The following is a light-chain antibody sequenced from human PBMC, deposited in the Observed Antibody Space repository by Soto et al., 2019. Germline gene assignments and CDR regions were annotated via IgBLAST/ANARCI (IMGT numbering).Light chain of an antibody. CDR3: TSYTGSTFWV. V-gene: IGLV2-14*01. Sequence: ALTQPASVSGSPGQSITISCTGTSSDVGGYNYVSWYQQHPGKAPKLMIYEVSNRPSGISNRFSGSKSGNTASLTVSGLQAEDEADYYCTSYTGSTFWVFGGGTQLTVL. J-gene: IGLJ3*02. CDR2: EVS. CDR1: SSDVGGYNY.